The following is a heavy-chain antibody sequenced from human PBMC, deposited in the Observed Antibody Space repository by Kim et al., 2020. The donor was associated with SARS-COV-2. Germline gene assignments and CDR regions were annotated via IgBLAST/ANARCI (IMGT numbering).Heavy chain of an antibody. CDR2: ISSSGSTI. Sequence: GGSLRLSCAASGFTFSSYEMNWVRQAPGKGLEWVSYISSSGSTIYYADSVKGRFTISRDNAKNSLYLQMNSLRAEDTAVYYCARVGLSLYYFDYWGQGTLVTVSS. CDR1: GFTFSSYE. V-gene: IGHV3-48*03. J-gene: IGHJ4*02. CDR3: ARVGLSLYYFDY. D-gene: IGHD2-2*01.